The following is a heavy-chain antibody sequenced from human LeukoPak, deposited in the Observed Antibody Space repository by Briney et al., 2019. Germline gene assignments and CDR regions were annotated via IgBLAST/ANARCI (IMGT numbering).Heavy chain of an antibody. CDR2: IYTSRST. Sequence: SETLSLTCTVSGGAISSYYWSWIRQPAGKGLEWIGRIYTSRSTNYNPSLKSRVTMSVDTSKNQFSLKLSSVTAADTAVYYCARDYGSGGTMTYYYYGMDVWGQGTTVTVSS. D-gene: IGHD3-22*01. CDR3: ARDYGSGGTMTYYYYGMDV. V-gene: IGHV4-4*07. CDR1: GGAISSYY. J-gene: IGHJ6*02.